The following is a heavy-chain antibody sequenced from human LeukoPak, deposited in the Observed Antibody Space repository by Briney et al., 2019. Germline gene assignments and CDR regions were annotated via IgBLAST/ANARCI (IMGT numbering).Heavy chain of an antibody. D-gene: IGHD3-22*01. V-gene: IGHV3-NL1*01. J-gene: IGHJ4*02. CDR2: IYSGGST. CDR1: GFTFSSYA. Sequence: GRSLRLSCAASGFTFSSYAMHWVRQAPGKGLEWVSVIYSGGSTYYADSVKGRFTISRDNSKNTLYLQMNSLRAEDTAVYYCARSPDYDSRGYYVYWGQGTLVTVSS. CDR3: ARSPDYDSRGYYVY.